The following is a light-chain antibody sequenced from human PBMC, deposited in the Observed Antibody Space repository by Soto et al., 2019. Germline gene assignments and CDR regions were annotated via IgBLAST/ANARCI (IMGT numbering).Light chain of an antibody. Sequence: EIVLTQSPGTLSLSPGERATLSCRASHSVSSSYLAWYQQKPGQAPRLLIYGTSSRAAAIPDRFSGSGSGTDFTLTISRLEPEDFAVYYCQQYGSSSWTFGQGTKV. CDR2: GTS. V-gene: IGKV3-20*01. CDR3: QQYGSSSWT. J-gene: IGKJ1*01. CDR1: HSVSSSY.